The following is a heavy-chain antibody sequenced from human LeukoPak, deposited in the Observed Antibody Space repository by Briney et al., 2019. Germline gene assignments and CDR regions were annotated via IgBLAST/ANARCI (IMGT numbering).Heavy chain of an antibody. CDR1: GFIFNNYD. CDR2: VRYDGSNK. J-gene: IGHJ4*02. D-gene: IGHD3-22*01. Sequence: PGGSLRLSCAASGFIFNNYDMHWVRQAPGKGLEWVAFVRYDGSNKNYADSVKGRFTISRDNSKNTLYLQKNSLRVEDTAMYYCAKDPEGEYYNDSSGGFDYWGQGTLVIVSS. CDR3: AKDPEGEYYNDSSGGFDY. V-gene: IGHV3-30*02.